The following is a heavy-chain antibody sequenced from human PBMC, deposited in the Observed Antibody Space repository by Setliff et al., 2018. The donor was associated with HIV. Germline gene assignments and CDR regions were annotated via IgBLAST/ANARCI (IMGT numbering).Heavy chain of an antibody. CDR1: GYRFTSYW. Sequence: PGESLKISCKGSGYRFTSYWIGWVRQMPGKGLEWMGIIFPGDSDTRYSPSFQGQVTISADTSISTAYLQWRSLKASDTAMYYCARQPGRAAMGRENYYYYYMDVWGKGTTVTVSS. D-gene: IGHD2-2*01. J-gene: IGHJ6*03. V-gene: IGHV5-51*01. CDR2: IFPGDSDT. CDR3: ARQPGRAAMGRENYYYYYMDV.